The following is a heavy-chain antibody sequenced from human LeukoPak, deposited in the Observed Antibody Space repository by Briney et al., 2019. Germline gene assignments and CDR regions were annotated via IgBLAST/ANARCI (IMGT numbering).Heavy chain of an antibody. V-gene: IGHV3-30*18. CDR2: ISYDGSNK. J-gene: IGHJ3*02. CDR3: AKDKYSGYAGGAFDI. Sequence: GRSLRLSCAASGFTFSSYGMHWVRQAPGKGLEWVAVISYDGSNKYYADSVKGRFTISRDNSKNTLYLQMNSLRAGDTAVYYCAKDKYSGYAGGAFDIWGQGTMVTVSS. CDR1: GFTFSSYG. D-gene: IGHD5-12*01.